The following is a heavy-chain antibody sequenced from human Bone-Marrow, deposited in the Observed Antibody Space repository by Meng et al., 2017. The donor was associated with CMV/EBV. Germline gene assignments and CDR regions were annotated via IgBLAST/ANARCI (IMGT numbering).Heavy chain of an antibody. CDR1: GGTFSSYA. CDR3: ARGPPAPIVVVPAKTPEEYYYYGMDV. Sequence: SVKVSCKASGGTFSSYAISWVRQAPGQGLEWMGGIIPIFGTANYAQKFQGRVTITTDDSTSKAYMELSSLRSEDTAVYYGARGPPAPIVVVPAKTPEEYYYYGMDVWGQGTTVTVSS. J-gene: IGHJ6*02. CDR2: IIPIFGTA. V-gene: IGHV1-69*05. D-gene: IGHD2-2*01.